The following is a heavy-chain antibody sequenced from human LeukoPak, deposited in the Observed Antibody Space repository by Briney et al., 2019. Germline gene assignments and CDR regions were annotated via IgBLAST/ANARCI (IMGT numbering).Heavy chain of an antibody. J-gene: IGHJ4*02. CDR1: GGTISRSQNY. D-gene: IGHD2-8*01. Sequence: PSETLSLTCTVSGGTISRSQNYWGWIRQPPGKGLEWIGSVYCSGSTYYNPSLKSRVTISVDTSKNHFSLKLSSVTAADTAVYYCARTLYSRMAAGHDYWGQGPLVTVSS. CDR2: VYCSGST. CDR3: ARTLYSRMAAGHDY. V-gene: IGHV4-39*02.